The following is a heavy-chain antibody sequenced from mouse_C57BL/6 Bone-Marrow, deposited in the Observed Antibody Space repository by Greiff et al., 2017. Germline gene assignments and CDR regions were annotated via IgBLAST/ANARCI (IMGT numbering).Heavy chain of an antibody. CDR2: IYPGSGNT. CDR1: GYTFTDYY. J-gene: IGHJ3*01. V-gene: IGHV1-76*01. D-gene: IGHD2-2*01. CDR3: ARKANMVTPFAY. Sequence: QVQLQQSGAELVRPGASVKLSCKASGYTFTDYYINWVKQRPGQGLEWIARIYPGSGNTYYNEKFKGKATLTAEKSSSTAYMQLSSLTSEDSAVYFCARKANMVTPFAYWGQGTLVTVSA.